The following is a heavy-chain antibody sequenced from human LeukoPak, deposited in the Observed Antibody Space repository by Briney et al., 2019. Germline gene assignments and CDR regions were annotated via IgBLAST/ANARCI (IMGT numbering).Heavy chain of an antibody. CDR2: IYPTGRT. J-gene: IGHJ4*02. CDR3: ARGGANYYEADY. CDR1: GGSISSGGYY. Sequence: PSQTLSLTCTVSGGSISSGGYYWSWIRQHPGKGLEWIGYIYPTGRTYYIPSLKSRLTMSVDTSQNQFSLKLTSVTAADSAVYYCARGGANYYEADYWGQGILVTVSA. D-gene: IGHD4/OR15-4a*01. V-gene: IGHV4-31*03.